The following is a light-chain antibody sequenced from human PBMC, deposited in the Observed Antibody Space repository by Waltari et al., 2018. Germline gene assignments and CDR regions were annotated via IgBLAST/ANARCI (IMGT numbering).Light chain of an antibody. J-gene: IGLJ2*01. CDR1: SSDVGGYNS. V-gene: IGLV2-14*01. CDR3: SSETSSSTV. Sequence: QSALTQPASVSGSPGQSITISCTGTSSDVGGYNSVSWYQQHPGKAPNLRICEGRNGPSGVSKLFSGSKSGNTDSLAVSGLQAEDGADYYCSSETSSSTVFGGGTKLTVL. CDR2: EGR.